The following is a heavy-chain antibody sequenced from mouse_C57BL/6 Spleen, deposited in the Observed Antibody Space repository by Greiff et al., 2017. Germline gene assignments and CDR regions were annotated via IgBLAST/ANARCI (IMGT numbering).Heavy chain of an antibody. V-gene: IGHV1-81*01. CDR3: RSTVVALGDLDV. J-gene: IGHJ1*03. D-gene: IGHD1-1*01. CDR2: IYPRSGNT. CDR1: GYTFTSYG. Sequence: QVQLQQSGAELARPGASVKLSCKASGYTFTSYGISWVKQRTGQGLEWIGEIYPRSGNTYYNEKFKGKATLTADKSSSTAYMELRSLTSEDSAVYFCRSTVVALGDLDVWGTGTTVTVSS.